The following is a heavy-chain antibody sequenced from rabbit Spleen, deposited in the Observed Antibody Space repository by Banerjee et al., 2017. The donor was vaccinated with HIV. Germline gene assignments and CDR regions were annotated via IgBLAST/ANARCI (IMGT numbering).Heavy chain of an antibody. J-gene: IGHJ4*01. Sequence: QSLEESGGDLVKPGASLTLTCTASGFDFSSSYYMSWGRQAPGKGLEWIGCISTGSSGSTWFASWAKGPITISNTSSTTVTLQMTSLTVAAAAAYSWVRDVGAGAGAGNTDLYLWGPGTLVTVS. D-gene: IGHD4-2*01. V-gene: IGHV1S40*01. CDR1: GFDFSSSYY. CDR2: ISTGSSGST. CDR3: VRDVGAGAGAGNTDLYL.